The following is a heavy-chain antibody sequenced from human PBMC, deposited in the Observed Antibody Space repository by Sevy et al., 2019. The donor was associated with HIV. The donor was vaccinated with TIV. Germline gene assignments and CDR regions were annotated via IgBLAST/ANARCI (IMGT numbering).Heavy chain of an antibody. CDR3: ARDYGDYPYAFDI. CDR1: GFTVSSNY. V-gene: IGHV3-53*01. CDR2: IYSGGST. D-gene: IGHD4-17*01. J-gene: IGHJ3*02. Sequence: GESLKISCAASGFTVSSNYMSWVRQAPGKGLEWVSVIYSGGSTYYADTVKGRFPISRDKSKNTLYLQMNSLRAEDTAVYYCARDYGDYPYAFDIWGQGTMVTVSS.